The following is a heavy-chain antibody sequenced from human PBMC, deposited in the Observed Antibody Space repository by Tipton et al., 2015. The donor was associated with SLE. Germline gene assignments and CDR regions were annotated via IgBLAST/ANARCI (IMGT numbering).Heavy chain of an antibody. D-gene: IGHD3-16*01. CDR2: IYTSGST. CDR3: ARGTGGAFDI. J-gene: IGHJ3*02. V-gene: IGHV4-61*02. CDR1: GGSISSGSYY. Sequence: TLSLTCTVSGGSISSGSYYWSWIRQPAGKGLEWIGRIYTSGSTNYNPSLKSRVTISVDTSKNQFSLELSSVTAADTAVYYCARGTGGAFDIWGQGTMVTVSS.